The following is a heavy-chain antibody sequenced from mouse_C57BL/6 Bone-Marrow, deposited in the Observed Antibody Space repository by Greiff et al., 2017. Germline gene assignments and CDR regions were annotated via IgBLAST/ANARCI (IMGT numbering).Heavy chain of an antibody. J-gene: IGHJ1*03. CDR3: ARYNYGGGDWYFDV. Sequence: QVQLQQSGAELVRPGSSVKLSCKASGYTFTSYWMDWVKQRPGQGLEWIGNIYPSDSETHYNQKFKDKATLTVDKSSSTAYMQLSSLTSEDSAVYYCARYNYGGGDWYFDVWGTGTTVTVSS. D-gene: IGHD2-12*01. V-gene: IGHV1-61*01. CDR1: GYTFTSYW. CDR2: IYPSDSET.